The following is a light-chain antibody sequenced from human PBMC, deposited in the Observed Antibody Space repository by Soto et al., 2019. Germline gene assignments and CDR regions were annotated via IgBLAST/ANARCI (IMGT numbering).Light chain of an antibody. Sequence: IVLTQSPGTLSLSPGDRATLSCRASQRVSARYLAWYHQKPGQAPRLLIFGASDRATGIPDRFSGSGSGTDFTLTIDRLEPEDFALYFCQQRSNWPPNTFGQGTKLEMK. CDR1: QRVSARY. J-gene: IGKJ2*01. CDR3: QQRSNWPPNT. CDR2: GAS. V-gene: IGKV3D-20*02.